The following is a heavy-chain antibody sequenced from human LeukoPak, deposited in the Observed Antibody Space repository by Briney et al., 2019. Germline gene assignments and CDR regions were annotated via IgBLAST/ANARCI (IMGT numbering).Heavy chain of an antibody. CDR2: ISRSGGST. CDR1: GLTFSSYA. D-gene: IGHD6-13*01. V-gene: IGHV3-23*01. Sequence: PGGSLRLSCAASGLTFSSYAMTWVRQAPGKGLEWVSAISRSGGSTNYADSVKGRFTISRDNSKNTVYLQMNSLRAEDTAVYYCAKSPSSSWYYYYYYMDVWGKGTTVTVSS. J-gene: IGHJ6*03. CDR3: AKSPSSSWYYYYYYMDV.